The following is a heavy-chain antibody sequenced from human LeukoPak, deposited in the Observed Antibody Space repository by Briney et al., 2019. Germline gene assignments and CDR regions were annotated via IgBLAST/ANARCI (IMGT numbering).Heavy chain of an antibody. D-gene: IGHD2-21*02. CDR2: MNPNSGNT. V-gene: IGHV1-8*01. CDR1: GYTFTSYD. CDR3: ARGGIVVVTARPYYFDY. J-gene: IGHJ4*02. Sequence: ASVKVSCKASGYTFTSYDINWVGQATGQGLEWMGWMNPNSGNTGYAQKFQGRVTMTRNTSISTAYMELSSLRPEDTAVYYCARGGIVVVTARPYYFDYWGQGTLVTVSS.